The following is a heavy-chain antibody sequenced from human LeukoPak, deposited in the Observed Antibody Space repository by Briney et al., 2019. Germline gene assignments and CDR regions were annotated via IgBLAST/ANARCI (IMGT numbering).Heavy chain of an antibody. D-gene: IGHD3-10*01. CDR1: GGSISNYY. Sequence: NPSETLSLTCTVSGGSISNYYWSWIRQPAGKRLEWLGRIYSSGSTNHNPSLESRVTVSVDTSKNQFSLKLSSVTAADTAVYYCAREHMVRGVINRWGQGALVTVSS. J-gene: IGHJ4*02. CDR3: AREHMVRGVINR. CDR2: IYSSGST. V-gene: IGHV4-4*07.